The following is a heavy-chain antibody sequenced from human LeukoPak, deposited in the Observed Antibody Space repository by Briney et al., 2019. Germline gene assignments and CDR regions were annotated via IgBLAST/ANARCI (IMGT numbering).Heavy chain of an antibody. CDR2: INDGASYT. CDR1: GFTFSGYW. D-gene: IGHD6-19*01. Sequence: GGSLRLSCAASGFTFSGYWMHWVRQAPGKGLVWVSRINDGASYTTYADSVEVRFTISRDNAKNTLYQQMNSLRTEDTAMYFCAREAYGSGHRYSDFWGQGTLVTVSS. J-gene: IGHJ4*02. V-gene: IGHV3-74*03. CDR3: AREAYGSGHRYSDF.